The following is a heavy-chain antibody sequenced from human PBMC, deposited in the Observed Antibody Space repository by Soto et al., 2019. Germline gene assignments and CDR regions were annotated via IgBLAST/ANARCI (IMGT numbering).Heavy chain of an antibody. Sequence: GGSLRLSCAASGFTFSSYGMHWVRQAPGKGLEWVTVIWYDGSNKYYADSVKGRFTISRDNSKNTLYLQMNSLRAEDTAVYYCARAMYYYGSGSYLPLSLGDPDYWGQGTLVTVSS. CDR1: GFTFSSYG. CDR3: ARAMYYYGSGSYLPLSLGDPDY. CDR2: IWYDGSNK. J-gene: IGHJ4*02. V-gene: IGHV3-33*01. D-gene: IGHD3-10*01.